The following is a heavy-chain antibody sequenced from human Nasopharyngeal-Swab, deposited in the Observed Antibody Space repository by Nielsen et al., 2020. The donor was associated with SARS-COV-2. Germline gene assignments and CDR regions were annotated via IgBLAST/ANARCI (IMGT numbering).Heavy chain of an antibody. V-gene: IGHV4-34*01. J-gene: IGHJ4*02. CDR1: GGSFSGYY. CDR2: INHSGST. Sequence: SETLSLTSAVYGGSFSGYYWSWIRQPPGKGLEWIGEINHSGSTNYNPSLKSRVTISVDTSKNQFSLKLSSVTAADTAVYYCARGRNGGTHLWGQGTLVTVSS. D-gene: IGHD4-23*01. CDR3: ARGRNGGTHL.